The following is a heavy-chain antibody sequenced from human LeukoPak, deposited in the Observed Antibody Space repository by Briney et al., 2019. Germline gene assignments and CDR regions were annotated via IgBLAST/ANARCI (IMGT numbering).Heavy chain of an antibody. D-gene: IGHD3-22*01. J-gene: IGHJ6*02. V-gene: IGHV4-59*01. Sequence: SETLSLTCAVYGGSFSGYYWSWIRQPPGKGLEWIGYIYYSGSTNYNPSLKSRVTISVDTSKNQFSLKLSSVTAADTAVYYCARDRLYYYDSSGYYYADGMDVWAKGPRSPSP. CDR2: IYYSGST. CDR1: GGSFSGYY. CDR3: ARDRLYYYDSSGYYYADGMDV.